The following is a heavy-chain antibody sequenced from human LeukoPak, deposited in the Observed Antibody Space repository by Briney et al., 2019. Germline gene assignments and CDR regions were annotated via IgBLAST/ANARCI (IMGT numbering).Heavy chain of an antibody. J-gene: IGHJ4*02. CDR1: GFTFRNYA. Sequence: GGSLRLSCVGSGFTFRNYAMSWVRQAPGKGLEWVSGISGRGDTTFYADSVKGRFTISRDNSKNTVYLQMNSLRAGDTAIYYCSKDLYDWNFFDSWGQGTLVTVSS. V-gene: IGHV3-23*01. CDR2: ISGRGDTT. D-gene: IGHD1-20*01. CDR3: SKDLYDWNFFDS.